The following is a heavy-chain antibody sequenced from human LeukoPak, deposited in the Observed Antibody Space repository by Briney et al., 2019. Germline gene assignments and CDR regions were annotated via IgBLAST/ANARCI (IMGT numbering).Heavy chain of an antibody. CDR1: GGSLSTTSW. V-gene: IGHV4-4*02. CDR3: ARSTSRVRAHGY. J-gene: IGHJ4*02. Sequence: PSGILSLTCAVSGGSLSTTSWWVWLRQPPGKGLEWIGEVYHSGGGNKNYNPSLRSRVTISVDTSKNQFSLKLSSVTAADTAVYYCARSTSRVRAHGYWGQGTLVTVSS. D-gene: IGHD2-2*01. CDR2: VYHSGGGNK.